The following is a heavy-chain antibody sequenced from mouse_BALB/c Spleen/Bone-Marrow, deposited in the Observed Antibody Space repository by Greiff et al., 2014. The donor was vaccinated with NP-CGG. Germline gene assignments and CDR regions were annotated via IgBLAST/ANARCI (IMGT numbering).Heavy chain of an antibody. CDR2: IHYSGTT. V-gene: IGHV3-1*02. J-gene: IGHJ4*01. CDR3: ARFAGTPYTMDY. D-gene: IGHD4-1*01. Sequence: EVQLQQSGPDLVKPSQSLSLTCTVPGYSITSDYSWHWIRQFPGNKLEWMGYIHYSGTTVYNPSLKSRISFTRDTSNNQFFLQLNSVTTEDSATYYCARFAGTPYTMDYWGQGTSVTVSS. CDR1: GYSITSDYS.